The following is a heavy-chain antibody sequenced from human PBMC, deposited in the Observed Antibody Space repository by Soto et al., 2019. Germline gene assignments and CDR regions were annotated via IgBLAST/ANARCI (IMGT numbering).Heavy chain of an antibody. CDR1: GDSVSSNSAA. V-gene: IGHV6-1*01. CDR3: ARCKKEQLGYYYGMDV. J-gene: IGHJ6*02. D-gene: IGHD6-13*01. Sequence: SQTLSLTCAISGDSVSSNSAAWNWIRQSPSRGLEWLGRTYYRSKWYNDYAVSVKSRITINPDTSKNQFSLQLNSVTPEDTAVYYCARCKKEQLGYYYGMDVWGQGTTVTVSS. CDR2: TYYRSKWYN.